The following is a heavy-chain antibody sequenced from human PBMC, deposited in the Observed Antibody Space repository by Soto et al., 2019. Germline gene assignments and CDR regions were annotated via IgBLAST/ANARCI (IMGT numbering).Heavy chain of an antibody. CDR3: ARLRITMVGGVIKGGYYFDY. CDR1: GGSISSGGYY. V-gene: IGHV4-31*03. J-gene: IGHJ4*02. Sequence: QVQLQESGPGLVKPSQTLSLTCTVSGGSISSGGYYWSWIRQHPGKGLEWIGYIYYSGSTYYNPSLKSRVTISVDTSKNQFSLKLSSVTAADTAVYYCARLRITMVGGVIKGGYYFDYWGQGTLVTVSS. D-gene: IGHD3-10*01. CDR2: IYYSGST.